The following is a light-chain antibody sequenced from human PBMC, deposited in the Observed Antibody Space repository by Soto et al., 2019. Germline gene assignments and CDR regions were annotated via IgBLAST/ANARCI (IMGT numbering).Light chain of an antibody. CDR2: YTN. Sequence: QTVVTQEPSFSVSPGGTVTLTCGLSSGSVSVDSNPSWYQQTPGQAPRTLIYYTNIRSSGVPDRFVGSIVGNKAVLTITGAQADDESYYYCILYMGAGISVFGGGTKVTVL. V-gene: IGLV8-61*01. CDR3: ILYMGAGISV. J-gene: IGLJ2*01. CDR1: SGSVSVDSN.